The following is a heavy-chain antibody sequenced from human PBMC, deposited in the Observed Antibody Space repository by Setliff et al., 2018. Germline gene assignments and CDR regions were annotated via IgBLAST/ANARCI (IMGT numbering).Heavy chain of an antibody. CDR3: ARVPLMIAIRHAFDI. J-gene: IGHJ3*02. V-gene: IGHV4-38-2*01. CDR2: VRHRGGT. Sequence: SETLSLTCAVSGYSISSGYYWGWIRQPPGKGLEWLGSVRHRGGTNYNPSLKSRVTISVDTSKNQFSLKLSSVTAADTAVYYCARVPLMIAIRHAFDIWGQGTMVTVSS. CDR1: GYSISSGYY. D-gene: IGHD2-21*01.